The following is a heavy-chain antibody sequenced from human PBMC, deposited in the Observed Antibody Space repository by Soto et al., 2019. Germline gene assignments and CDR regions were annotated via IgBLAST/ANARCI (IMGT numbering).Heavy chain of an antibody. D-gene: IGHD5-18*01. Sequence: SLRLSCAASGFTFSSYEMNWVRQAPGKGLEWVSYISSSGSTIYYADSVKGRFTISRDNAKNSLYLQMNSLRAEDTAVYYCARSWIHSYALSMDVWGQGTTVTVSS. V-gene: IGHV3-48*03. CDR2: ISSSGSTI. CDR1: GFTFSSYE. J-gene: IGHJ6*02. CDR3: ARSWIHSYALSMDV.